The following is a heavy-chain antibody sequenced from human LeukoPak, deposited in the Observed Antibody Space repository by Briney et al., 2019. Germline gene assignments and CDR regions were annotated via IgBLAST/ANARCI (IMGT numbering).Heavy chain of an antibody. CDR3: ARGSIRAFDY. CDR2: IYSDGST. V-gene: IGHV3-53*01. J-gene: IGHJ4*02. CDR1: GFTFSSYA. Sequence: GGSLRLSCAASGFTFSSYAMSWVPQAPGKGLEWVSVIYSDGSTYYADSVKGRFTISRDNSKNTLYLQINSLRAEDTAVYYCARGSIRAFDYWGQGTLVTVSS.